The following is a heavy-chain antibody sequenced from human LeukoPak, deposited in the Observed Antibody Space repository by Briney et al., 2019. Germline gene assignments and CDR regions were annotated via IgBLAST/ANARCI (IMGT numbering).Heavy chain of an antibody. V-gene: IGHV3-33*01. D-gene: IGHD3-22*01. CDR3: ARAIYDSSGYSIDY. CDR1: GFTFSSHG. Sequence: GGSLRLSCAASGFTFSSHGMHWVRQAPGKGLEWVAVIRYDGSNKYYADSVKGRFTISRDNSKNTLYLQMNSLRAEDTAVYYCARAIYDSSGYSIDYWGQGTLVTVSS. CDR2: IRYDGSNK. J-gene: IGHJ4*02.